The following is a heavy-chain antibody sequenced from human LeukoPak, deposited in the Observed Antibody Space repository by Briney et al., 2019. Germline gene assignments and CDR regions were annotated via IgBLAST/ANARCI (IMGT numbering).Heavy chain of an antibody. D-gene: IGHD3-10*01. V-gene: IGHV1-2*02. J-gene: IGHJ4*02. CDR3: ATDMIRGVILRRVLDY. CDR1: GYTFTGYS. CDR2: INPNRGGT. Sequence: ASVKVSCKASGYTFTGYSTHWVRQAPGRGLEWMGWINPNRGGTNYSQKFQGRVTMTSDTSISTTYMELSRLSSDDTAVYYCATDMIRGVILRRVLDYWGQGTLVTVSS.